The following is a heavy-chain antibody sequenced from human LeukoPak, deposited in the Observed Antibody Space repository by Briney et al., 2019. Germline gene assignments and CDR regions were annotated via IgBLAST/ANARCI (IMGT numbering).Heavy chain of an antibody. J-gene: IGHJ4*02. D-gene: IGHD6-25*01. CDR3: ARGSRSGWPIH. CDR2: IYHSGST. CDR1: GYSISSGYY. Sequence: PSETLSLTCAVSGYSISSGYYWGWIRQPPGKGLEWIGSIYHSGSTYYSPSLKSRVTISVDTSKNQVSLRLTSVTAADTAVYYCARGSRSGWPIHWGQGTLVTVSS. V-gene: IGHV4-38-2*01.